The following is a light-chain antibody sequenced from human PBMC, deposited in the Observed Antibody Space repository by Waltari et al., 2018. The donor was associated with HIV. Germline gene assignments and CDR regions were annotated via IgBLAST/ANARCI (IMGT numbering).Light chain of an antibody. Sequence: SSALTQAPAVSVAFGQTVRITCPGDSLRTYYARWYQQKQGQAPVLVFFGKNNRPSGIPDRFSGSTSGNTASLTITGAQAEDEADYYCNSRDSSGDLYVFGTATKVTVL. CDR2: GKN. CDR3: NSRDSSGDLYV. J-gene: IGLJ1*01. V-gene: IGLV3-19*01. CDR1: SLRTYY.